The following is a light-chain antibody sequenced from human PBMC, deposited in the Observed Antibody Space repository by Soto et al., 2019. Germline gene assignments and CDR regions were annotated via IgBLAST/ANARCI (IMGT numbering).Light chain of an antibody. CDR3: GTWDSGLNVWV. Sequence: QPVLTQPPSVSAAPGQKVTISCSGSSSNIGNNYISWYQQFPGTAPKLLIYDNDKRPSGIPDRFSGSKSGTSATLGITGLQTGDEADYYCGTWDSGLNVWVFGGGTKLTVL. CDR2: DND. CDR1: SSNIGNNY. J-gene: IGLJ3*02. V-gene: IGLV1-51*01.